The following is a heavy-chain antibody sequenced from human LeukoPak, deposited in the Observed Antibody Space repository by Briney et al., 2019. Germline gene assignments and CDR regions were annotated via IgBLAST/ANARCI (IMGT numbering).Heavy chain of an antibody. D-gene: IGHD3-16*01. CDR2: INWNGGDT. J-gene: IGHJ3*02. CDR3: ASRRLGAINAFDI. Sequence: GESLRLSCAASGFTFDDYCMTWVRQAPGKGLEWVSGINWNGGDTIYADSVNGGFTISRDNAKNSLYLPMNSLRAEDTALYYCASRRLGAINAFDIWGQGTMVTVSS. V-gene: IGHV3-20*04. CDR1: GFTFDDYC.